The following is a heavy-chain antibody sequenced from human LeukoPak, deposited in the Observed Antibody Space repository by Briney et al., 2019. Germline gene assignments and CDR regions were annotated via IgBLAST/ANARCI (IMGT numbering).Heavy chain of an antibody. J-gene: IGHJ4*02. CDR2: IIPIFGTA. D-gene: IGHD2-8*01. CDR3: ASVLMVYATITQFDY. CDR1: GGTFSSYA. V-gene: IGHV1-69*06. Sequence: ASAKVSCKASGGTFSSYAISWVRQAPGQGLEWMGGIIPIFGTANYAQKFQGRVTITADKSTSTAYMELSSLRSEDTAVYYCASVLMVYATITQFDYWGQGTLVTVSS.